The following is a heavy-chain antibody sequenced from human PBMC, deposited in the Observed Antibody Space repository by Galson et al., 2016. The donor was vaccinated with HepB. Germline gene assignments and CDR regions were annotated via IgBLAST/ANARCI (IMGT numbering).Heavy chain of an antibody. D-gene: IGHD6-19*01. CDR1: GVSISSSSHY. J-gene: IGHJ6*03. CDR2: IYYNGNT. CDR3: ARQSKYRSGWDAAWYYYNMDI. Sequence: ETLSLTCTVSGVSISSSSHYWAWIRLPPGKGLEWIGTIYYNGNTYHNPSLKSRLSISVDRSKNQFSLRLSSVTAADTAVYYCARQSKYRSGWDAAWYYYNMDIWGQGTTVTVSS. V-gene: IGHV4-39*01.